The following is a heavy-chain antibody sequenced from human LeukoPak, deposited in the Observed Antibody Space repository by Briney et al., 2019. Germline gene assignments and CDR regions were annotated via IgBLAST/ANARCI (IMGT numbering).Heavy chain of an antibody. J-gene: IGHJ4*02. Sequence: GGSLRLSCAASGFTFSDYYMSWIRQAPGKGLEWISYISSGSTTTYNADSVKGRFTISRDNAKNSLYLQMNSLRAEDTAVYYCTREDHSNYNYWGQGTLVTVSP. CDR2: ISSGSTTT. D-gene: IGHD4-11*01. V-gene: IGHV3-11*04. CDR3: TREDHSNYNY. CDR1: GFTFSDYY.